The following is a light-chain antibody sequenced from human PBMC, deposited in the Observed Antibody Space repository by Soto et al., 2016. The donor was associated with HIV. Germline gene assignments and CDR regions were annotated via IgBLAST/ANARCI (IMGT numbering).Light chain of an antibody. CDR1: NIGSKS. J-gene: IGLJ3*02. V-gene: IGLV3-21*03. Sequence: SYVLTQPPSVSVAPGKTARITCGGNNIGSKSVHWYQQRLGQAPVLVVYDDSDRPLGIPERFSGSNSGNTATLTISRVEAGDEADYYCQVWDTSSHHVVFGGGTKVTVL. CDR3: QVWDTSSHHVV. CDR2: DDS.